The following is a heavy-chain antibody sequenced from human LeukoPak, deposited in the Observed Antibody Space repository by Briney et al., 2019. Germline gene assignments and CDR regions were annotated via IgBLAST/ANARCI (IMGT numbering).Heavy chain of an antibody. CDR2: IDPNSDNI. J-gene: IGHJ4*02. CDR1: GYTFTGCF. Sequence: ASVKVSCEASGYTFTGCFIHYVRQAPGQGLEWMGWIDPNSDNIRYSETFKDRVTMTRDTSTNTAYKELSWLRSDDTAVYYCARSAYNYGYVYFDHWGQGTLVIVSS. V-gene: IGHV1-2*02. CDR3: ARSAYNYGYVYFDH. D-gene: IGHD5-18*01.